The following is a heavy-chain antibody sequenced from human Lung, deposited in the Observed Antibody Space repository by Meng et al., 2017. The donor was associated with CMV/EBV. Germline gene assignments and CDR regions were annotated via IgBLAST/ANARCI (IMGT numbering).Heavy chain of an antibody. J-gene: IGHJ4*02. V-gene: IGHV5-51*01. CDR1: GYSFTSYW. CDR3: ARYPRYCSSTSCYFDY. D-gene: IGHD2-2*01. CDR2: IYPGDSDT. Sequence: GEXXTISCKGSGYSFTSYWIGWVRQMPGKGLEWMGIIYPGDSDTRYSPSFQGQVTISADKSISTAYLQWSSLKASDTAMYYCARYPRYCSSTSCYFDYLRQGXLVTVSS.